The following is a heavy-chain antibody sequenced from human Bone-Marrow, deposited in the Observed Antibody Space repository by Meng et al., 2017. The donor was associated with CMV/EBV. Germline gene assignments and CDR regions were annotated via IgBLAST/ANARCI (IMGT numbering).Heavy chain of an antibody. CDR1: GGSISSYY. Sequence: SETLSLTCTVSGGSISSYYWSWIRQPPGKGLEWIGYIYYSGSTNYNPSLKSRVTISVDTSKNQFSLKLSSVTAADTAVYYCARFGVVTQPFYYYGMDVWGQGTTVTFYS. J-gene: IGHJ6*02. V-gene: IGHV4-59*01. D-gene: IGHD3-3*01. CDR2: IYYSGST. CDR3: ARFGVVTQPFYYYGMDV.